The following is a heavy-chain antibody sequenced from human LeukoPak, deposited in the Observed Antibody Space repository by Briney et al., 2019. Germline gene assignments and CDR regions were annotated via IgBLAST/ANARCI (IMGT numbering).Heavy chain of an antibody. D-gene: IGHD2-21*02. Sequence: GGSLRLSCAASGFTFSDYWMNWVRQAPGKGLEWVANIDQDGSSEHYVGSVQGRFTISRDNAKNSLYLQMNSLRAEDTAVYYCARGDWAPFDYWGQGSLLTVSS. J-gene: IGHJ4*02. CDR1: GFTFSDYW. CDR3: ARGDWAPFDY. CDR2: IDQDGSSE. V-gene: IGHV3-7*01.